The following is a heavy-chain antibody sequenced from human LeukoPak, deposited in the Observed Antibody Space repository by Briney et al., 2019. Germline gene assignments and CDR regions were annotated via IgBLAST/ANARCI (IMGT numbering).Heavy chain of an antibody. V-gene: IGHV3-33*01. J-gene: IGHJ4*02. Sequence: GGSLRLTCAASGFTVSSYGMLWVGQAPGKGLEWVAVLWYDGSDKYYADSVKGRFTISRDNSKNTLYLQMNSLRAEDTAVYYCARENPTWVIGGFDYWGQGTLVTVSS. CDR2: LWYDGSDK. D-gene: IGHD2-21*01. CDR3: ARENPTWVIGGFDY. CDR1: GFTVSSYG.